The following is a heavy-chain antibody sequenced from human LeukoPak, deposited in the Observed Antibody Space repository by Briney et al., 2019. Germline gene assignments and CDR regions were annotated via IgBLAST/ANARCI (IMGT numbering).Heavy chain of an antibody. J-gene: IGHJ4*02. Sequence: PSETLSLTCTVSGGSISSYYWRWIRQPPGKGLEWIGYIYYSGSTNYNPSLKSRVTISVDTSKNQFSLNLSSVTAADTAVYYCARGIIAVAGDYFDYWGQGTLVTVSS. CDR2: IYYSGST. CDR3: ARGIIAVAGDYFDY. CDR1: GGSISSYY. D-gene: IGHD6-19*01. V-gene: IGHV4-59*01.